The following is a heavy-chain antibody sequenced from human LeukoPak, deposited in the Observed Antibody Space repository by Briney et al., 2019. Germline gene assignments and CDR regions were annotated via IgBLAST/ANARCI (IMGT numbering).Heavy chain of an antibody. Sequence: GGSLRLSCVASGFTFSSYEVNWVRQAPGKGLEWVSYISSSGSTIYYADSVKGRFTISRDNAKNSLYLQMNSLRAEDTAVYYCARKGATDYDLLTGYPPGPYYFDYWGQGTLVTVSS. D-gene: IGHD3-9*01. CDR3: ARKGATDYDLLTGYPPGPYYFDY. J-gene: IGHJ4*02. V-gene: IGHV3-48*03. CDR1: GFTFSSYE. CDR2: ISSSGSTI.